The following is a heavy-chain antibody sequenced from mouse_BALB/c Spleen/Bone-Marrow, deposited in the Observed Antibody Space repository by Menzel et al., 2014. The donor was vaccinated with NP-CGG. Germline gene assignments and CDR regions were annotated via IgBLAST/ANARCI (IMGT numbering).Heavy chain of an antibody. D-gene: IGHD2-10*02. CDR2: SRNKAKYYTT. CDR1: GFTFSDFY. CDR3: AKDVGYGNYFVY. Sequence: EVKLMESGGGLVQPGDSLRLSCTPSGFTFSDFYMEWVRQPPGKGLEWIVTSRNKAKYYTTEYSASVKGRFIVSRGTSQSVLYLQMNALRAEDTAIYYCAKDVGYGNYFVYWGQGTLVTVSA. V-gene: IGHV7-1*02. J-gene: IGHJ3*01.